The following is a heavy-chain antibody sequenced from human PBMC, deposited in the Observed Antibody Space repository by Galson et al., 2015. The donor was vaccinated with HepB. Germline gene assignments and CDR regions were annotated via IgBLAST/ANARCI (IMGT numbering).Heavy chain of an antibody. CDR1: GFTFSGST. V-gene: IGHV3-73*01. CDR2: IETKGSNYAT. J-gene: IGHJ5*02. D-gene: IGHD3-22*01. Sequence: SLRLSCAGSGFTFSGSTIHWVRQTSGKGLEWVGRIETKGSNYATAYVASVKGRFTISRDDSRNTAYLQMHSLRTEDTAVYYCIRMGDLSGDSITWGQGTLVTVSS. CDR3: IRMGDLSGDSIT.